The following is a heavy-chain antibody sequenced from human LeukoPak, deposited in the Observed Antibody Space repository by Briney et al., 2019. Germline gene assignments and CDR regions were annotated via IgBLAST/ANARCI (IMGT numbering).Heavy chain of an antibody. Sequence: PGGSLRLSCAASGFTFSSYWMSWVRQAPGKGLEWVANIKQDGSEKYYVDSVKGRFTISRDNAKNSLYLQMNSLRAEDTAVYYCARDLYDFWGGYYFDYWGQGTLVTVSS. CDR1: GFTFSSYW. CDR2: IKQDGSEK. V-gene: IGHV3-7*01. D-gene: IGHD3-3*01. J-gene: IGHJ4*02. CDR3: ARDLYDFWGGYYFDY.